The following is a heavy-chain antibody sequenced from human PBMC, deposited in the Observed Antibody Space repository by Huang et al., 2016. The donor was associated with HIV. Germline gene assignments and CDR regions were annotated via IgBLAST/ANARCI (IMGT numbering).Heavy chain of an antibody. J-gene: IGHJ4*02. V-gene: IGHV4-34*01. Sequence: QVQLRQWGAGLVKPSATLSLTCAVYGGSFSGYYWTWIRQSPGKGLDWIGEINHIGNTNHQPSLKSRVTISKDTAKNQFSLQLTSVSAADTGVYFCAREKAADSAWYGVYYFDYWGEGALVTVTS. CDR2: INHIGNT. D-gene: IGHD6-19*01. CDR3: AREKAADSAWYGVYYFDY. CDR1: GGSFSGYY.